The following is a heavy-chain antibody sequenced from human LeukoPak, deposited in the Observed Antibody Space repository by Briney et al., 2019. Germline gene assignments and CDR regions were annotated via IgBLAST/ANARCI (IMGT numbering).Heavy chain of an antibody. CDR2: IIPIFGTA. V-gene: IGHV1-69*05. CDR1: GGTFGSYA. CDR3: ARDGGYSSSFGY. Sequence: GASVKVSCKASGGTFGSYAISWVRQAPGQGLEWMGGIIPIFGTANYAQKFQGRVTITTDESTSTAYMELSSLRSEDTAVYYCARDGGYSSSFGYWGQGTLVTVSS. D-gene: IGHD6-6*01. J-gene: IGHJ4*02.